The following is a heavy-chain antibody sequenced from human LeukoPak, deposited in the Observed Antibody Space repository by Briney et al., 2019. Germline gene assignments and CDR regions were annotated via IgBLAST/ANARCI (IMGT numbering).Heavy chain of an antibody. CDR1: GGSISSGGYY. Sequence: SETLSLTCTVSGGSISSGGYYWSWIRQHPGKGLEWIGYIYYSGSTYYNPSLQSRVTISVDTSKNQFSLKLSSVTAADTAVYYCARHAVGRWDGYRRGVRDNWFDPWGQGTLVTVSS. CDR2: IYYSGST. CDR3: ARHAVGRWDGYRRGVRDNWFDP. V-gene: IGHV4-31*03. D-gene: IGHD5-24*01. J-gene: IGHJ5*02.